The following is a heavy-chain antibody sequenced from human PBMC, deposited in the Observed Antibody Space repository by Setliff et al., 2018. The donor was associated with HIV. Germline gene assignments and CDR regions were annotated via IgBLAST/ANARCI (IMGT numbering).Heavy chain of an antibody. J-gene: IGHJ4*02. D-gene: IGHD4-17*01. CDR3: ARDFLRSGYFDS. V-gene: IGHV4-31*03. CDR1: GVSISSGGYY. CDR2: IYYSGST. Sequence: PSETLSLTCTVSGVSISSGGYYWNWIRQHPEKGLEWIGYIYYSGSTLYNPSLRSRLSMSVDTSKNQFSLELSSVTAADTAVYFCARDFLRSGYFDSWGQGKLVTVSS.